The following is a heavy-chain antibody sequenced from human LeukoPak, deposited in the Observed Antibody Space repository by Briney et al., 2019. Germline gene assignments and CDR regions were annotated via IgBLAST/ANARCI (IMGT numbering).Heavy chain of an antibody. D-gene: IGHD2-8*01. J-gene: IGHJ4*02. Sequence: SETLSLTCTVSGYSISSGYYWGWIRQPPGKGLERIGSIYHSGSTYYNPSLKSRVTISVDTSKNQFSLKLSSVTAADTAVYYCAREMAGIDYWGQGTLVTVSS. CDR1: GYSISSGYY. CDR2: IYHSGST. V-gene: IGHV4-38-2*02. CDR3: AREMAGIDY.